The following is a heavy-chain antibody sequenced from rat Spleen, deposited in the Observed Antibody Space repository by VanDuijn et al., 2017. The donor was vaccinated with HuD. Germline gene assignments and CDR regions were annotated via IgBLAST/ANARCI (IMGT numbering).Heavy chain of an antibody. Sequence: EVELVESGGGLVQPGTSLKLSCVTSVFTFNNYWLSWVRQTPGKGLDWVASITKDGGSLFYRDSVKGRFTVSRDNEQNILYLQMDSLRSEDTATYYCARLGGLRSWFAYWGQGTLVTVSS. CDR3: ARLGGLRSWFAY. CDR2: ITKDGGSL. J-gene: IGHJ3*01. V-gene: IGHV5-31*01. D-gene: IGHD4-3*01. CDR1: VFTFNNYW.